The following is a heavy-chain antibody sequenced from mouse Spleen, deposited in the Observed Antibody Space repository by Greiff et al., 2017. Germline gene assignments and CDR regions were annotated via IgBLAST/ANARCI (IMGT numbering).Heavy chain of an antibody. D-gene: IGHD1-1*01. CDR1: GYTFTDYY. Sequence: QVQLQQSGPELVKPGASVKISCKASGYTFTDYYINWVKQRPGQGLEWIGWIFPGSGSTYYNEKFKGKATLTVDKSSSTAYMLLSSLTSEDSAVYFCARREYYDGSGDFDYWGQGTTLTVSS. CDR3: ARREYYDGSGDFDY. J-gene: IGHJ2*01. CDR2: IFPGSGST. V-gene: IGHV1-75*01.